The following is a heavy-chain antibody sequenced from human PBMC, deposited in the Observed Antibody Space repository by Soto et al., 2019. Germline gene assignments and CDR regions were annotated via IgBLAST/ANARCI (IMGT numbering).Heavy chain of an antibody. Sequence: GGSLRLSCAASGFTFSSYSLNWVRQAPGKGLEWVSYISSSSSTIYYADSVKGRFTISRDNAKNSLYLQMNSLRDEDTAVYYCARDRVEMATIYRAVYYGMDVWGQGT. V-gene: IGHV3-48*02. D-gene: IGHD5-12*01. CDR2: ISSSSSTI. CDR3: ARDRVEMATIYRAVYYGMDV. CDR1: GFTFSSYS. J-gene: IGHJ6*02.